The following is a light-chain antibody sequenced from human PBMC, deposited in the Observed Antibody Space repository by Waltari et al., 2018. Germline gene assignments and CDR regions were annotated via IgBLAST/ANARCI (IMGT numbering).Light chain of an antibody. CDR2: EVS. V-gene: IGLV2-8*01. Sequence: QSALTQPPSASGSPGQPVTIPCTGTSSDVGGYDFVSWYQQHPGKPPKLMIYEVSERPSGVPDRFSGSKSGNTASLTVSGRQAEDEADYYCSSYADNRRVAFGGGTKLTVL. J-gene: IGLJ2*01. CDR1: SSDVGGYDF. CDR3: SSYADNRRVA.